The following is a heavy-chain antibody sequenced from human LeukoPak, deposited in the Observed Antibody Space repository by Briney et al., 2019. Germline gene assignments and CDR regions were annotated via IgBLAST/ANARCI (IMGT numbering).Heavy chain of an antibody. D-gene: IGHD3-22*01. V-gene: IGHV1-18*01. CDR1: GYTFTSYG. CDR3: ARGRYSYDSSGYLDY. CDR2: ISAYNGNT. J-gene: IGHJ4*02. Sequence: GALVKVSCKASGYTFTSYGISWVRQAPGQGLEWMGWISAYNGNTNYAQKLQGRVTMTTDTSTSTAYMELRSLRSDDTAVYYCARGRYSYDSSGYLDYWGQGTLVTVSS.